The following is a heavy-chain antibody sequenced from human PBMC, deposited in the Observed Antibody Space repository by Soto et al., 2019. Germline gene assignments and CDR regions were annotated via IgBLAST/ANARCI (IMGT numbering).Heavy chain of an antibody. CDR1: GDSFGSYA. D-gene: IGHD3-10*01. V-gene: IGHV1-69*01. J-gene: IGHJ5*02. CDR2: IIPVFGTT. Sequence: QMQLVQSGPEVKQPGSSVKVSCKASGDSFGSYAVSWVRQAPGQGLEWMGAIIPVFGTTNDTQKFQGRVTITADDSTTTAYMELSSLRSDDTAVYYCAREPFGRFDPWGQGTLVTVSS. CDR3: AREPFGRFDP.